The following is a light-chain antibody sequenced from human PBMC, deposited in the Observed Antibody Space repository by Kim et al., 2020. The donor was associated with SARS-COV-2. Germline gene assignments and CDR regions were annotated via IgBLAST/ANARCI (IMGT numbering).Light chain of an antibody. CDR3: SSYTSRSTVV. CDR2: DVT. J-gene: IGLJ2*01. V-gene: IGLV2-14*03. CDR1: RSDVGGYNC. Sequence: QSALTQPASVSGSPGQSITISCTGTRSDVGGYNCVSWYQQHPDKAPKLIIYDVTNRPSGVSNRFSGSKSGNTASLTISGLQAEDEADYYCSSYTSRSTVVFGGGTQLTVL.